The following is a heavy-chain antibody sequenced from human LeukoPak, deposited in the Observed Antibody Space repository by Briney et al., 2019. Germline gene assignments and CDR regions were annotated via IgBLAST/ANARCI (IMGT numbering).Heavy chain of an antibody. J-gene: IGHJ4*02. CDR2: IYPGDSDT. Sequence: GESLKISCKGSGYSFTSYWIGWVPQIPGEGPEWMWIIYPGDSDTRYSPSFQGQVTISADKSISTAYLQWSSLKASDTAMYYCARHLGREVVPAAVFDYWGQGTLVTVSS. CDR1: GYSFTSYW. CDR3: ARHLGREVVPAAVFDY. D-gene: IGHD2-2*01. V-gene: IGHV5-51*01.